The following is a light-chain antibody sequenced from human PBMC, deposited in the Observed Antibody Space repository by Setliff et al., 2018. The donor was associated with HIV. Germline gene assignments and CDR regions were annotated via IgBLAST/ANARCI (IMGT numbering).Light chain of an antibody. Sequence: TQPASVSGSPGQSITISCTGSSSDVGGYEFVSWYQLHPGKAPKLMIYDINKRSSGVSNRFSGSKSGDTASLTISGLQAEDEADYFCSSYTSSSTFLVFGGGT. V-gene: IGLV2-14*03. CDR1: SSDVGGYEF. CDR2: DIN. CDR3: SSYTSSSTFLV. J-gene: IGLJ3*02.